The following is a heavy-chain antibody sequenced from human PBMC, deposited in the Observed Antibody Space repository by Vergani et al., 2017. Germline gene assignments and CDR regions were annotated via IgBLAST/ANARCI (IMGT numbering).Heavy chain of an antibody. D-gene: IGHD3-3*01. Sequence: EAQLVESGGGLVQPGGSLRLSCAASGFTFSSYWMSWVRQAPGKGLEWVANIKQDGSEKYYVDSVKGRFTISRDNAKNSLYLQMNSLRAEDTAVYYCAKDSTDEITIFGVVIMDYMDVWGKGTTVTVSS. J-gene: IGHJ6*03. CDR2: IKQDGSEK. CDR1: GFTFSSYW. V-gene: IGHV3-7*01. CDR3: AKDSTDEITIFGVVIMDYMDV.